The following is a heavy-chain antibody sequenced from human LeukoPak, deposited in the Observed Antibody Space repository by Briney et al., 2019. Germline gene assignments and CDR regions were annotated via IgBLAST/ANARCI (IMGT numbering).Heavy chain of an antibody. Sequence: SVKVSCSASGATFSSYAISWVRQAHAQGLEWMGRIIPILGIANYAQKFQGRVTITADKSTSTASLELSSLRLEDEAVYYCYRIFVIAVCDIWGQGTMVSVFS. CDR1: GATFSSYA. CDR3: YRIFVIAVCDI. CDR2: IIPILGIA. D-gene: IGHD2-21*01. J-gene: IGHJ3*02. V-gene: IGHV1-69*04.